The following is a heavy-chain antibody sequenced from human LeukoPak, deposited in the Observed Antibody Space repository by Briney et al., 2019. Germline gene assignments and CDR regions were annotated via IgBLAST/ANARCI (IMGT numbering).Heavy chain of an antibody. D-gene: IGHD2-15*01. V-gene: IGHV3-30*18. CDR3: AKDMIGGYCSGGACYRPPSI. CDR2: ISYDGRNK. CDR1: GFTFSSYG. Sequence: GRSLRLSCAASGFTFSSYGMHWVRQAPGRGLEWVAVISYDGRNKYYGDSVKGRFTISRDNSKNTLYLEMNGLSAEDTAVYYCAKDMIGGYCSGGACYRPPSIWGQGTLVSVSS. J-gene: IGHJ4*02.